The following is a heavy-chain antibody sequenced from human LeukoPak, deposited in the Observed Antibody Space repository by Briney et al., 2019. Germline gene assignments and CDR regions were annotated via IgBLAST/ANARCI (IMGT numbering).Heavy chain of an antibody. J-gene: IGHJ4*02. D-gene: IGHD2-2*01. Sequence: GRSLRLSCAASGFTFSSYAMHWVRQAPGKGLEWVAVISYDGSNKYYADSVKGRFTISRDNSKNTLYLQMNSLRAEDTAVYYCARGGRGYCSSTSCHLWGYYFDYWGQGTLVTVSS. V-gene: IGHV3-30*01. CDR1: GFTFSSYA. CDR2: ISYDGSNK. CDR3: ARGGRGYCSSTSCHLWGYYFDY.